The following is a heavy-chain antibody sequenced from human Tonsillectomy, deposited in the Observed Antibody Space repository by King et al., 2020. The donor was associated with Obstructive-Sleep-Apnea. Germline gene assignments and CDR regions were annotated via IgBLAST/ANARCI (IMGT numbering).Heavy chain of an antibody. CDR2: IYHSGST. CDR3: AREVSDSGEGYFDY. CDR1: GGSISSGGYS. Sequence: LQLQESGSGLVKPSQTLSLTCAVSGGSISSGGYSWSWIRQPPGKGLEWIGYIYHSGSTYYNPSPKSRVTISVDRSKNQFSLKLSSVTAADTAVYYCAREVSDSGEGYFDYWGQGTLVTVSS. D-gene: IGHD1-26*01. V-gene: IGHV4-30-2*01. J-gene: IGHJ4*02.